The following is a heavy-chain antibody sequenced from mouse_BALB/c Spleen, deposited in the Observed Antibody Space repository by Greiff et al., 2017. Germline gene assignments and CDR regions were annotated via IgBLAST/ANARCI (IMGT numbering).Heavy chain of an antibody. CDR3: ARWVKNSSKGYFDV. D-gene: IGHD1-1*01. CDR1: GDSITSGY. V-gene: IGHV3-8*02. J-gene: IGHJ1*01. Sequence: DVKLQESGPSLVKPSQTLSLTCSVTGDSITSGYWNWIRKFPGNKLEYMGYISYSGSTYYNPSLKSRISITRDTSKNQYYLQLNSVTTEDTATYYCARWVKNSSKGYFDVWGAGTTVTVSS. CDR2: ISYSGST.